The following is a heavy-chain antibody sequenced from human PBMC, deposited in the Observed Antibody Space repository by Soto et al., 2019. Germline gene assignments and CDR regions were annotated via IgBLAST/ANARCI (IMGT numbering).Heavy chain of an antibody. D-gene: IGHD5-12*01. CDR1: GFTFSIYS. V-gene: IGHV3-48*01. Sequence: EVQLVESGGGLVQPGGSLRLSCAASGFTFSIYSMNWVRQAPGKGLEWVSYITSSGSATYYADTVKGRFTISRDNAKNSLYLQMNSLRAEDTAGYYCTRGYTGYAQAGLDSWGQGTLVTVSA. CDR3: TRGYTGYAQAGLDS. J-gene: IGHJ4*02. CDR2: ITSSGSAT.